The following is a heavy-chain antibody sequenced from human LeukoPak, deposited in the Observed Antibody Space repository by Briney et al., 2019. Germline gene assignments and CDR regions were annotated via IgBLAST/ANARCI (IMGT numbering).Heavy chain of an antibody. V-gene: IGHV1-18*01. J-gene: IGHJ4*02. Sequence: ASVKVSCKASGYTFTSYGISWVRQAPGQGLEWMGWISAYNGNTNYAQKLQGRVTMTTDTSTSTAYMELRRLRSDDTAVYYCARDRRAVAGSGFDYWGQGTLVTVSS. CDR1: GYTFTSYG. CDR3: ARDRRAVAGSGFDY. D-gene: IGHD6-19*01. CDR2: ISAYNGNT.